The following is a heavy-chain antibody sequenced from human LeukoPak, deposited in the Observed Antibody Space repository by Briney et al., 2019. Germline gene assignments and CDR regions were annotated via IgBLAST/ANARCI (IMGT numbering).Heavy chain of an antibody. CDR1: GFTVSGNY. J-gene: IGHJ4*02. V-gene: IGHV3-53*01. CDR2: IYSGGST. CDR3: ARVISSWYLIDY. Sequence: GGSLRLSCAASGFTVSGNYMSWVRQAPGKGLEWVSAIYSGGSTYYADSVKGRFTISRDNSKNTLYLQMNSLRAEDTAVYYCARVISSWYLIDYWGQGTLVTVSS. D-gene: IGHD6-13*01.